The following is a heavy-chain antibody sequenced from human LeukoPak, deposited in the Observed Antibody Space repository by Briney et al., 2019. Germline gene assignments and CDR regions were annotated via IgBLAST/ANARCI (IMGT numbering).Heavy chain of an antibody. CDR3: ARDGDVVVVPAVPNYFDY. J-gene: IGHJ4*02. D-gene: IGHD2-2*01. CDR1: GFTFSSYS. V-gene: IGHV3-21*01. Sequence: GESLKISCAASGFTFSSYSMNWVRQAPGKGLEWVSSISSSSSYIYYADSVKGRFTISRDNAKNSLYLQMNSLRAEDTAVYYCARDGDVVVVPAVPNYFDYWGQGTLVTVSS. CDR2: ISSSSSYI.